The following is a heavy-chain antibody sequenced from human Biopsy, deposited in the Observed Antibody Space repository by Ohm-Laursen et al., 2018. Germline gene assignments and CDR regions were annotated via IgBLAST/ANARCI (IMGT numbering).Heavy chain of an antibody. V-gene: IGHV4-59*11. J-gene: IGHJ1*01. D-gene: IGHD4-23*01. CDR1: GGSFTGHY. CDR2: ISHTGYT. Sequence: GTLSLTCTVSGGSFTGHYWTWIRQPPGKGLEWIGHISHTGYTSYKSSLKSRVTISLDTSRKHFSLRLTSLAAADTAVYYCARGSNEYGGLYFPHWGQGTLVTVPP. CDR3: ARGSNEYGGLYFPH.